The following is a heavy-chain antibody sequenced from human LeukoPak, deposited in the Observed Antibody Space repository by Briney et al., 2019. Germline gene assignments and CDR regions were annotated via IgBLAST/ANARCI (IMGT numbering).Heavy chain of an antibody. CDR3: ARGSLEQWLAYYYYYYMDV. Sequence: ASVKVSCKASGYTFTSYDINWVRQATGQGLEWMGWMNPNSGNTGYAQKFQGRVTITRNTSISTAYMELSSPRSEDTAVYYCARGSLEQWLAYYYYYYMDVWGKGTTVTVSS. V-gene: IGHV1-8*03. CDR1: GYTFTSYD. J-gene: IGHJ6*03. D-gene: IGHD6-19*01. CDR2: MNPNSGNT.